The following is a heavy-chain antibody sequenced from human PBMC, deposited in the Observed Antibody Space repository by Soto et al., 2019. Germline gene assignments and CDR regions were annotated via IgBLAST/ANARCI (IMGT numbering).Heavy chain of an antibody. J-gene: IGHJ4*02. CDR1: GFTFSNHD. D-gene: IGHD5-18*01. CDR2: VNPQSGNT. CDR3: ARRARMGTQLWLPFDH. Sequence: ASVKVSCKGSGFTFSNHDINWVRQAPGQGLEWMGWVNPQSGNTDYAQKFQGRVTMTRGFFINTVYMELTSLRSEDTAVYYCARRARMGTQLWLPFDHWAQGTLVTVSS. V-gene: IGHV1-8*01.